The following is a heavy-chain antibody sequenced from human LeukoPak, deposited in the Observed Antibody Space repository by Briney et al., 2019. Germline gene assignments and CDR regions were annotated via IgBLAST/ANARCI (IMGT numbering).Heavy chain of an antibody. CDR3: ARSGDTELYGMDV. CDR2: ISYDGSNK. J-gene: IGHJ6*02. Sequence: GGSLRLSCAASGFTFSSYAMHWVRQAPGKGLEWVAVISYDGSNKYYADSVKGRFTISRDNSKNTLYLQMNSLRAEDTAVYYCARSGDTELYGMDVWGQGTTVTVSS. CDR1: GFTFSSYA. V-gene: IGHV3-30-3*01. D-gene: IGHD5-18*01.